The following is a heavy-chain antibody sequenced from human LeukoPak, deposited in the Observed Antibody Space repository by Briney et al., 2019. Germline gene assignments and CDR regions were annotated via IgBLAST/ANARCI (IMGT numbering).Heavy chain of an antibody. CDR2: ISHAGDT. CDR1: GYSITRAYN. Sequence: SETLSLTCTVSGYSITRAYNWGWVRQSPGKGREWIASISHAGDTYYNPSFKTRVTISADTSKNHFSLSLRSVTAPDTAVYFCGRGEVGEFDHWGQGTLVTVSS. V-gene: IGHV4-38-2*02. D-gene: IGHD1-26*01. CDR3: GRGEVGEFDH. J-gene: IGHJ4*02.